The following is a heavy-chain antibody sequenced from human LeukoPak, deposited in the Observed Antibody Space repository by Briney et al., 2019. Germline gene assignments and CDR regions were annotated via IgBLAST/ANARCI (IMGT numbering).Heavy chain of an antibody. CDR3: AIYCSSTSCRNRAFDY. CDR2: TNPNSGGT. Sequence: GASVKVSCKASGYTFTGYYMHWVRQAPGQGLEWMGWTNPNSGGTNYAQKFQGRVTMTRDTSISTAYMELSRLRSDDTAVYYCAIYCSSTSCRNRAFDYWGQGTLVTVSS. CDR1: GYTFTGYY. V-gene: IGHV1-2*02. J-gene: IGHJ4*02. D-gene: IGHD2-2*01.